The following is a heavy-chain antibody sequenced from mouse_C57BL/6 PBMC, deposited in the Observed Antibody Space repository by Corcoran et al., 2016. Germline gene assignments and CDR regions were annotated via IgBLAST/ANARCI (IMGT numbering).Heavy chain of an antibody. CDR1: GYTFTTYG. CDR2: INTYSGVP. V-gene: IGHV9-3*01. J-gene: IGHJ4*01. Sequence: QIQLVQSGPELKKPGETVKISCKASGYTFTTYGMSWVKQAPGKGLKWMGWINTYSGVPTYADDFKGRFAFSLETSASTAYLQINNLKNEDTATYFCARGIYYYGSSSAMDYWGQGTSVTVSS. CDR3: ARGIYYYGSSSAMDY. D-gene: IGHD1-1*01.